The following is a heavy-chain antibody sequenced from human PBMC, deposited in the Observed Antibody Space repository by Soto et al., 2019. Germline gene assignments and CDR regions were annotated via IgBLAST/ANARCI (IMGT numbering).Heavy chain of an antibody. J-gene: IGHJ6*02. CDR2: INPNSGGT. V-gene: IGHV1-2*02. Sequence: ASVKVSCTASGYTFTGYYMHWVRQAPGQGXEWMGWINPNSGGTNYAQKFQGRVTMTRDTSISTAYMELSRLRSDDTAVYYCARDFGSSWYPNYCYYYGMDVWGQGTTVTVSS. D-gene: IGHD6-13*01. CDR3: ARDFGSSWYPNYCYYYGMDV. CDR1: GYTFTGYY.